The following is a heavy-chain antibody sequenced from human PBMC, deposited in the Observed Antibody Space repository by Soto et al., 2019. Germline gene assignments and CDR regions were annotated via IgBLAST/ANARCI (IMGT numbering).Heavy chain of an antibody. CDR1: GFSLSTSGVG. CDR3: AHRRGFDWSIDY. D-gene: IGHD3-9*01. J-gene: IGHJ4*02. Sequence: QITLKESGPTLVKPKQTLTLTCTFSGFSLSTSGVGVGWIRQPPGKALEWLALIYWDDDKRYSPSMKSRLTITKDTYKNQVVLTMTNMDPVDTATYYCAHRRGFDWSIDYWGQGTLVTVSS. V-gene: IGHV2-5*02. CDR2: IYWDDDK.